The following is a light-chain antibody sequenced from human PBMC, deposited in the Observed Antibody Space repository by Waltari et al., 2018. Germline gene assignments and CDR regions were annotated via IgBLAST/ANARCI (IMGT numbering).Light chain of an antibody. CDR2: EAT. Sequence: QSAPSQPASVSGSPGQSLTITCTGASTDLASYNLVAWYQHHPNRAPKLIIYEATKRPSGISHRFSGAKSGATASLRISGLQADDEADYYCCSYTGSSTSYGCGGGTKVTVL. V-gene: IGLV2-23*01. CDR3: CSYTGSSTSYG. J-gene: IGLJ1*01. CDR1: STDLASYNL.